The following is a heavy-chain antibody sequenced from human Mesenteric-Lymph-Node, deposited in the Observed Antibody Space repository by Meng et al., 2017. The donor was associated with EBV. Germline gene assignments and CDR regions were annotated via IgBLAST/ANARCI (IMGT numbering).Heavy chain of an antibody. J-gene: IGHJ4*02. V-gene: IGHV4-39*01. CDR2: IYYSGST. Sequence: PQGGGPGLVQPSEPLSLTCTVSGDSIGSDSHYWGWIRRPPGKGLEWIGTIYYSGSTYYNPSLKSRVTVSMDTSKNQFSLKLRSVTATDTAIYYCARHGYQPLLYGYYFDYWGQGTLVTVSS. CDR1: GDSIGSDSHY. CDR3: ARHGYQPLLYGYYFDY. D-gene: IGHD2-2*02.